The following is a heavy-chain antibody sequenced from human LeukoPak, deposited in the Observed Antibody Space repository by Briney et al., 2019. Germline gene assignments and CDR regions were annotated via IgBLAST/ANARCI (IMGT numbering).Heavy chain of an antibody. CDR2: IYYSGST. D-gene: IGHD3-10*01. V-gene: IGHV4-39*01. J-gene: IGHJ4*02. Sequence: KPSETLSLTCIVSGGSISSSSYYWGWIRQPPGKGLEWIGSIYYSGSTYYNPSLKSRLTISVDTSKNQFSLKLSSVTAADTAVYYCARHRHNIWFGEVLGYFDYWGQGTLVTVSS. CDR3: ARHRHNIWFGEVLGYFDY. CDR1: GGSISSSSYY.